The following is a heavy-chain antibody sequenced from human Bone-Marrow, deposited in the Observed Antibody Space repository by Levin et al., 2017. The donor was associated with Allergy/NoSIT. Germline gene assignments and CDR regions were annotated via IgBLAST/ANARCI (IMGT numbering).Heavy chain of an antibody. CDR3: ASGPIADY. Sequence: GGSLRLSCAASGFSFSTYEMVWVRQAPGKRLEWISYIHYSGTPIYYAESLKGRFTISRDNAKNALYLQMNSLRAEDTAIYYCASGPIADYWGQGTLVTVSS. D-gene: IGHD2-21*01. CDR2: IHYSGTPI. J-gene: IGHJ4*02. CDR1: GFSFSTYE. V-gene: IGHV3-48*03.